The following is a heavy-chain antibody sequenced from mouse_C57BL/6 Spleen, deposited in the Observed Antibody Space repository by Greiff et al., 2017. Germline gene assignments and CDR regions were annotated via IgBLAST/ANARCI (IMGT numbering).Heavy chain of an antibody. D-gene: IGHD2-3*01. Sequence: EVKLMEPEGGLVQPGSSMKLSCTASGFTFSDYYMAWVRQVPEKGLEWVANINYDGSSTYYLDSLKSRFIISRDNAENILYLQMSSLKSEDTASYCCARDGYFPDWYFGGWGTGTTVTVAS. CDR1: GFTFSDYY. J-gene: IGHJ1*03. CDR3: ARDGYFPDWYFGG. CDR2: INYDGSST. V-gene: IGHV5-16*01.